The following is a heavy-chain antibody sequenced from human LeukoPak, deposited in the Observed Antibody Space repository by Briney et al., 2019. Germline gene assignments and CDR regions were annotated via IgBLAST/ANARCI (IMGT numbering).Heavy chain of an antibody. CDR1: GFTFSSFR. V-gene: IGHV3-30-3*01. J-gene: IGHJ4*02. Sequence: PGGSLRLSCAASGFTFSSFRVHWVRQSPGKGLEWVAVTSSDGINKYYADSVKGRFTISRDNSKNTLYLQMNSLRAEDTAVYYCAKGSSPFDYWGQGTLVTVSS. D-gene: IGHD1-26*01. CDR2: TSSDGINK. CDR3: AKGSSPFDY.